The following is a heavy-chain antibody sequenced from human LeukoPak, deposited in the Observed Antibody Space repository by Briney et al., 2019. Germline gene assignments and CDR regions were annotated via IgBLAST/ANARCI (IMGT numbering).Heavy chain of an antibody. CDR1: GYTFTSYY. V-gene: IGHV1-46*01. CDR3: ARAIGYSYGEDY. J-gene: IGHJ4*02. CDR2: INPSGGST. Sequence: ASVKVSCKASGYTFTSYYMHCVRQAPGQGLEWMGIINPSGGSTSYAQKFQGRVTMTRDMSTSTVYMELSSLRSEDTAVYYCARAIGYSYGEDYWGQGTLVTASS. D-gene: IGHD5-18*01.